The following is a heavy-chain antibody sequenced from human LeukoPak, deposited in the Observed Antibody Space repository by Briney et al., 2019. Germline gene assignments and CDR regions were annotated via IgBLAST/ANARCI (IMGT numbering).Heavy chain of an antibody. V-gene: IGHV4-39*01. CDR2: IYYSGRT. J-gene: IGHJ2*01. CDR1: GGSISSSSYY. D-gene: IGHD3-22*01. CDR3: ARGVTMIVVVIHDWYFDL. Sequence: SETLSLTCTVSGGSISSSSYYWGWIRQPPGKGLEWIGNIYYSGRTYYNPSLKSRVTISVDTPKNQFSLKLSSVTAADTAVYYCARGVTMIVVVIHDWYFDLWGRGTLVTVSS.